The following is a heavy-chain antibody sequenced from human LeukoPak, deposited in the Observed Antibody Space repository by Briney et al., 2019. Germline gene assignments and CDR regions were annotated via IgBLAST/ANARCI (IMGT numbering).Heavy chain of an antibody. CDR1: GFTFSSYA. J-gene: IGHJ5*02. Sequence: GGSLRLSRAASGFTFSSYAMSWVRQAPGKGLEWVSAISGSGGSTYYADSVKGRFTISRDNSKNTLYLQMNSLRAEDTAVYYCARETRAGNWFDPWGQGTLVTVSS. CDR2: ISGSGGST. V-gene: IGHV3-23*01. D-gene: IGHD6-13*01. CDR3: ARETRAGNWFDP.